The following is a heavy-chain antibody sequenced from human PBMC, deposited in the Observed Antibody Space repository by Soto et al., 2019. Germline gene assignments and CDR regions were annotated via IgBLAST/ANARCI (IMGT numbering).Heavy chain of an antibody. CDR1: GGSFSGYY. V-gene: IGHV4-34*01. J-gene: IGHJ6*02. D-gene: IGHD5-12*01. CDR3: ARGPRGYDWPRYYYGMDV. CDR2: INHSGST. Sequence: KPSETLSLTCAVYGGSFSGYYWSWIRQPPGKGLEWIGEINHSGSTNYNPSLKSRVTISVDTSKNQFSLKLSSVTAADTAVYYCARGPRGYDWPRYYYGMDVWGQGTTVTVSS.